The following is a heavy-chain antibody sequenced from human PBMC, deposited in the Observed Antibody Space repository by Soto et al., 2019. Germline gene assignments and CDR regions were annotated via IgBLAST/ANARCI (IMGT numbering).Heavy chain of an antibody. CDR1: GYTFTGYY. D-gene: IGHD6-13*01. Sequence: ASVKVSCKASGYTFTGYYMHWVRQAPGQGLEWMGWINPNSGGTNYAQKFQGWVTMTRDTSISTAYMELSRLRSDDTAVYYCARGPGAAAGENDAFDIWGQGTMVTVSS. V-gene: IGHV1-2*04. CDR3: ARGPGAAAGENDAFDI. J-gene: IGHJ3*02. CDR2: INPNSGGT.